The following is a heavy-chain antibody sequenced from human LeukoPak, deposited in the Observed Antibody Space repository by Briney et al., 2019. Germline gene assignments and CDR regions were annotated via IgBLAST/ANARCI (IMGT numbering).Heavy chain of an antibody. Sequence: SETLSLTCTVSGGSINSGSYYWSWIRQPAGRGLEWIGRFYTSGSTDYNPSLKSRVTISVDTSQNQFSLKLSSVTATDTAVYYCARGAMVRGFDYWGQGTLVTVSS. D-gene: IGHD3-10*01. CDR1: GGSINSGSYY. CDR3: ARGAMVRGFDY. CDR2: FYTSGST. J-gene: IGHJ4*02. V-gene: IGHV4-61*02.